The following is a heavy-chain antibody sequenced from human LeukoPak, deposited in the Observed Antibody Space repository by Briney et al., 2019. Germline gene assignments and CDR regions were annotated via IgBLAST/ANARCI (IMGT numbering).Heavy chain of an antibody. CDR1: GGSISSSSYY. D-gene: IGHD6-13*01. CDR3: ARAGVGPSSWYLDSYYYYGMDV. Sequence: SETLSLTCTVSGGSISSSSYYWGWIRQPPGKGLEWLGSIYYSGSTYYNPSLKSRVTISVDTSKNQFSLKLSSVTAADTAVYYCARAGVGPSSWYLDSYYYYGMDVWGQGTTVTVSS. V-gene: IGHV4-39*01. J-gene: IGHJ6*02. CDR2: IYYSGST.